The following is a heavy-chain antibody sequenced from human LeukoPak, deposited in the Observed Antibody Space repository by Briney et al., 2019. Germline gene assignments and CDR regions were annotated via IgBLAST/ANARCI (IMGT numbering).Heavy chain of an antibody. CDR3: ARAAYDSGGYTANHDF. J-gene: IGHJ4*02. Sequence: GGSLRLSCAASGFIVSTSYMSWVRQAPGKGLEYVSVIYDSGDTYYAESVKGRFTISRDNSKNTVYLQMNSLRVEDTAVYYCARAAYDSGGYTANHDFWGQGTLVTVSS. CDR1: GFIVSTSY. CDR2: IYDSGDT. V-gene: IGHV3-53*01. D-gene: IGHD3-22*01.